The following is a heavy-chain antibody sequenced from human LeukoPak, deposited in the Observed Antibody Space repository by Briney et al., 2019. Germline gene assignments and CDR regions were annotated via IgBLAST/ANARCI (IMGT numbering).Heavy chain of an antibody. V-gene: IGHV4-59*01. CDR2: IYYRGST. J-gene: IGHJ5*02. CDR3: ARESLGYCSSTSCYSWFDP. CDR1: GGSISSYY. Sequence: PSXTLSLTCTVSGGSISSYYWSWIRQPPGKGLEWVGYIYYRGSTNNNPSLKSRVTMSVDTSKNQFSLKLSSVTAADTAVYYCARESLGYCSSTSCYSWFDPWGQGTLVTVSS. D-gene: IGHD2-2*02.